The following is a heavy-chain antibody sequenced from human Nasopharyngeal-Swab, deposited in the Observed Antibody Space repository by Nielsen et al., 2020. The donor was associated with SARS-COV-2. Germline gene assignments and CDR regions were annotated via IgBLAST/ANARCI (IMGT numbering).Heavy chain of an antibody. J-gene: IGHJ3*02. CDR1: GFSFNLYE. CDR3: AKDLGLERLEAFDI. CDR2: ISSDGRSI. Sequence: GGSLRLSCAASGFSFNLYEMNWVRQAPGKGLEWVSYISSDGRSIYYADSVKGRFTMSRDNAKNSLYLQMNSLRAEDTAVYYCAKDLGLERLEAFDIWGQGTMVTVSS. V-gene: IGHV3-48*03. D-gene: IGHD3-16*01.